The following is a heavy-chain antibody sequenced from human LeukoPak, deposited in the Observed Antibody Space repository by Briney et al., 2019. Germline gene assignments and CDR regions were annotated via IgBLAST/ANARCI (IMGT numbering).Heavy chain of an antibody. V-gene: IGHV1-2*02. D-gene: IGHD5-18*01. CDR1: AYTFTAYY. Sequence: ASVKVSFKASAYTFTAYYLHWVRQAPGQGLEWMGWVNPNSGGTEYAQKFQGRVIMTRDTSIDTAYMELSRLRSDDTAIYYCARVNDDTALVNWYFDLWGRGTLVTVSS. J-gene: IGHJ2*01. CDR2: VNPNSGGT. CDR3: ARVNDDTALVNWYFDL.